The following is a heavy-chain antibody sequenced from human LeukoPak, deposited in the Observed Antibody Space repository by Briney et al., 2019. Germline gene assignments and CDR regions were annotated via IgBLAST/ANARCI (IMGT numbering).Heavy chain of an antibody. CDR3: AKGENRDSSGYYAY. CDR1: GFTFSSYG. V-gene: IGHV3-30*02. D-gene: IGHD3-22*01. J-gene: IGHJ4*02. CDR2: IRYDGSNK. Sequence: GGSLRLSCAASGFTFSSYGKHWVRQAPGKGLEWVAFIRYDGSNKDYADSVQGRFTISRDNSKNTVYLQMNTLRAEDTAVYYCAKGENRDSSGYYAYGGQGTLVTVSS.